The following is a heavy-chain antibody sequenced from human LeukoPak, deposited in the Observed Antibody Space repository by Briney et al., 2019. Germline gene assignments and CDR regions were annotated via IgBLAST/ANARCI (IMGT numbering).Heavy chain of an antibody. CDR1: GFAFSSYW. V-gene: IGHV3-7*01. J-gene: IGHJ6*02. CDR3: ARDGGIIRFGGQDV. D-gene: IGHD3-16*01. CDR2: MNRDGSEK. Sequence: GGSLRLSCAASGFAFSSYWMSWVRQAPGKGLEWVANMNRDGSEKNYVDSIKGRFTISRDNAANSLYLQMNSLRVEDTAVYYCARDGGIIRFGGQDVWGQGTTVIVS.